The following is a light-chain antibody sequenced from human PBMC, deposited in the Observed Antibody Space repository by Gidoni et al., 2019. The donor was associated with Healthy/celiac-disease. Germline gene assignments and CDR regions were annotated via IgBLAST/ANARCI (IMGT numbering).Light chain of an antibody. CDR1: QSISSW. V-gene: IGKV1-5*03. Sequence: DIQMTQSPSTLSASVGDRVTITCRASQSISSWLAWYQQKPGKDPKLLIYKASSLESGVPSRFSGSGSGTEFTLTISSLQPDDFATYYCQQYNSYPALTFGGGTKVEIK. CDR3: QQYNSYPALT. CDR2: KAS. J-gene: IGKJ4*01.